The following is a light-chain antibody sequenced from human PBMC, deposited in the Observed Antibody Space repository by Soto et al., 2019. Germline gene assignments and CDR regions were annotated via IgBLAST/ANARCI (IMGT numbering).Light chain of an antibody. V-gene: IGKV3-11*01. Sequence: EIVLTQSPATLSLSPGERATLSCRASPSVTNYLAWYQQKPGQPPRLLIYGAFNRAAGIPARFSGSGSGTDFTPTISSLEPEDFAIYYCQQRQYWPPIAFGQGTRLEIK. J-gene: IGKJ5*01. CDR3: QQRQYWPPIA. CDR1: PSVTNY. CDR2: GAF.